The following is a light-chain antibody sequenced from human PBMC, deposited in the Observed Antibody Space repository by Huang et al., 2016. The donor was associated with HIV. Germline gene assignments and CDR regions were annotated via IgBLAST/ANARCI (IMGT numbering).Light chain of an antibody. CDR3: QQYNNWPPYT. V-gene: IGKV3-15*01. CDR1: QSVSSN. J-gene: IGKJ2*01. Sequence: EIVMTQSPATLSVSPGGRATLSCRASQSVSSNLAWYQQKPGQAPRLLIYGASTRATGIPAMFSGSGSGAEFTLTISSLRSEDFAIYYCQQYNNWPPYTFGQGTKLEIK. CDR2: GAS.